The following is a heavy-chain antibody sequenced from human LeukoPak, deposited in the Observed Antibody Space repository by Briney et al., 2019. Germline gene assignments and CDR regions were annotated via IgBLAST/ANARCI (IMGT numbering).Heavy chain of an antibody. D-gene: IGHD3-3*01. J-gene: IGHJ3*02. CDR3: ARDITIFERAFDI. CDR2: ISSSSSYI. Sequence: GGSLRLSCAASGFTFSSYSMNWVRQAPGKGLEWVSSISSSSSYIYYADSVKGRFTTSRDNAKNSLYLQMNSLRAEDTAVYYCARDITIFERAFDIWGQGTMVIVSS. V-gene: IGHV3-21*01. CDR1: GFTFSSYS.